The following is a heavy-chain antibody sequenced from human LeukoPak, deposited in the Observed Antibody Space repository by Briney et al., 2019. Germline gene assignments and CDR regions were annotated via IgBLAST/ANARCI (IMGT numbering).Heavy chain of an antibody. CDR1: GGSFSGYY. CDR3: ARLVRGYDAFDI. J-gene: IGHJ3*02. Sequence: SETLSLTCAVYGGSFSGYYWSWIRQPPGKGLEWIGYIYYSGSTNYNPSLKSRVTISVDTSKNQFSLKLSSVTAADTAVYYCARLVRGYDAFDIWGQGTMVTVSS. D-gene: IGHD3-10*01. V-gene: IGHV4-59*01. CDR2: IYYSGST.